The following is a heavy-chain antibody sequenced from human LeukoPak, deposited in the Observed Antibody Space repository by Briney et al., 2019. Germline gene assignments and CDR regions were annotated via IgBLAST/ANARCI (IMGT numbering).Heavy chain of an antibody. Sequence: GGSLRLSCAATGFTFSSYAMSWVRQAPGKGLEWVSGISGSGGSTYYADSVKGRFTISRDNSKNTLYLQMNSLRAEDTAVYYCAKRAEVVAATLNWFDPWGQGTLVTVSS. V-gene: IGHV3-23*01. CDR1: GFTFSSYA. D-gene: IGHD2-15*01. CDR2: ISGSGGST. J-gene: IGHJ5*02. CDR3: AKRAEVVAATLNWFDP.